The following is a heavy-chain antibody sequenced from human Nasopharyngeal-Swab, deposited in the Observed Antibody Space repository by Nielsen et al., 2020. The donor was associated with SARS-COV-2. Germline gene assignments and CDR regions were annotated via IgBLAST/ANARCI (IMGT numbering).Heavy chain of an antibody. Sequence: GESLKISCAASGFTFNNYIMTRVRQAPGAGLKWVSSISSSSSYIYYADPVRGRFTIPRDNAKNSLSLQMNSLRAEDTAVYYCAKGAVGGAVAGTQYFQHWGQGTQVTVSS. D-gene: IGHD6-19*01. CDR3: AKGAVGGAVAGTQYFQH. V-gene: IGHV3-21*01. CDR1: GFTFNNYI. J-gene: IGHJ1*01. CDR2: ISSSSSYI.